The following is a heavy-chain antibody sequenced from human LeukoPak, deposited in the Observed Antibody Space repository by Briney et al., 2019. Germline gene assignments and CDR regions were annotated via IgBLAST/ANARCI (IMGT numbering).Heavy chain of an antibody. D-gene: IGHD2-8*01. J-gene: IGHJ4*02. CDR2: ISGSGGST. V-gene: IGHV3-23*01. Sequence: GGSLRLSCAASGFTFSSYAVSWVRQAPGKGLEWVSSISGSGGSTYSADSVKGRFTISRDDSKNTLYLQMNSLRAEDTALYYCAKDRSCTNDICHGDFDYWGQGTLVTVSS. CDR1: GFTFSSYA. CDR3: AKDRSCTNDICHGDFDY.